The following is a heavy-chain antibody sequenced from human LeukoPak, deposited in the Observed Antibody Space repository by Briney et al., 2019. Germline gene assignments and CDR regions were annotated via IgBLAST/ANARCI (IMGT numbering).Heavy chain of an antibody. V-gene: IGHV1-18*01. J-gene: IGHJ4*02. CDR1: GYTFTSYG. D-gene: IGHD3-10*01. CDR2: ISAYNGNT. CDR3: ARDFGYGSGVYYFDY. Sequence: ASVKVSCKASGYTFTSYGISWVRQAPGQGLEWMGWISAYNGNTNYAQKLQGRVTMTTDTSTSTAYMELRSLRSDDTAVYYRARDFGYGSGVYYFDYWGQGTLVTVSS.